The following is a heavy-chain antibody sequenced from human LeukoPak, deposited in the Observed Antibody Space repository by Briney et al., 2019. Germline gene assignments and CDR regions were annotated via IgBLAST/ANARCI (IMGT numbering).Heavy chain of an antibody. CDR1: GFAFSSNW. CDR2: INSGGSGT. Sequence: PGGSLRLSCAASGFAFSSNWMHWVRQTPGKGLVWVSRINSGGSGTSYAASVEGRFTISRDNAKNTLYLQMNSLRAEDTAVYYFATSRGPLTEYWGQGTLVTVSS. V-gene: IGHV3-74*01. D-gene: IGHD3-10*01. J-gene: IGHJ4*02. CDR3: ATSRGPLTEY.